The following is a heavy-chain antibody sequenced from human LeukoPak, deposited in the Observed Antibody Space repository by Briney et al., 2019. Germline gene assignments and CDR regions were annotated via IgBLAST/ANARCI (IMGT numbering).Heavy chain of an antibody. V-gene: IGHV4-59*12. Sequence: SETLSLTCTVSGGSISSYYWSWIRQPAWRGLESIGYISNSGSTNYNPSLKSRVTISVDTSKNQFSLKPSSVTAADTDVYYSARVPYSYSSVLTRTRSYYFDYWGQGTLVTVSS. J-gene: IGHJ4*02. CDR2: ISNSGST. D-gene: IGHD3-22*01. CDR1: GGSISSYY. CDR3: ARVPYSYSSVLTRTRSYYFDY.